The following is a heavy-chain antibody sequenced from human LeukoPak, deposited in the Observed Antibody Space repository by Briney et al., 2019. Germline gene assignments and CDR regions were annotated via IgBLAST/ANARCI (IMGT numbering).Heavy chain of an antibody. CDR2: ISYDGSNK. V-gene: IGHV3-30*04. CDR1: GFTFSSYA. Sequence: GGSLRLSCAASGFTFSSYAMHWVRQAPGKGLEWVAVISYDGSNKYYADSVKGRFTISRDNSKNTLYLQMNSLRAEDTAVYYCARDRLRYCSSTSCRRYYYYYGMDVWGKGTTVTVSS. J-gene: IGHJ6*04. D-gene: IGHD2-2*01. CDR3: ARDRLRYCSSTSCRRYYYYYGMDV.